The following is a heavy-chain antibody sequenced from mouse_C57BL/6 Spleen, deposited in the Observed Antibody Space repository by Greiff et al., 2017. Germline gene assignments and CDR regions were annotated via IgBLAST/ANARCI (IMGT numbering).Heavy chain of an antibody. D-gene: IGHD1-1*01. Sequence: QVQLKQPGAELVRPGSSVKLSCKASGYTFTSYWMHWVKQRPIQGLEWIGNIDPSDSETHYNQKFKDKATLTVDKSSSTAYMQLSSLTSEDSAVYYCARPKAYGSSDWYFDVWGTGTTVTVSS. CDR3: ARPKAYGSSDWYFDV. V-gene: IGHV1-52*01. J-gene: IGHJ1*03. CDR2: IDPSDSET. CDR1: GYTFTSYW.